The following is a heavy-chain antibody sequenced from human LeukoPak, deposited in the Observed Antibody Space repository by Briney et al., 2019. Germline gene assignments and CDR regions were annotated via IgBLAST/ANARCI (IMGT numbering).Heavy chain of an antibody. CDR3: ARTPVVPAAGYYYYYYMDV. CDR2: IIPVFGTA. D-gene: IGHD2-2*01. Sequence: SVTVSCKASGGTFSSYAISWVRQAPGQGLEWMGGIIPVFGTANYAQKFQGRVTITTDESTSTAYMELSSLRSEDTAVYYCARTPVVPAAGYYYYYYMDVWGKGTTVTVSS. J-gene: IGHJ6*03. CDR1: GGTFSSYA. V-gene: IGHV1-69*05.